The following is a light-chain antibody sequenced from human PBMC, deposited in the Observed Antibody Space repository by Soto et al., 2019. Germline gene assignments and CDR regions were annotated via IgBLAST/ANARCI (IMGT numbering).Light chain of an antibody. CDR3: QQYNSYRA. V-gene: IGKV1-5*01. CDR1: QSISSW. J-gene: IGKJ1*01. CDR2: DAS. Sequence: DIQMTHSPSTLSASVGDRVTITCRASQSISSWLAWYQQKPGKAPKLLIYDASSLESGVPSRFSGSGSGTEFTLTISSLQPDDFATYYCQQYNSYRAFGQGSKVDIX.